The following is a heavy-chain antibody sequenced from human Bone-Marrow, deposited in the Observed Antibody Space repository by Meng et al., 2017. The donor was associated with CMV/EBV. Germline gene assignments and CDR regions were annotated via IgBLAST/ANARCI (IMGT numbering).Heavy chain of an antibody. D-gene: IGHD4-17*01. CDR1: GYTFTGYF. CDR2: INPHSGGT. J-gene: IGHJ4*02. V-gene: IGHV1-2*02. Sequence: ASVKVSCKASGYTFTGYFMHWVRQAPGQGLEWMGWINPHSGGTNYAQKFQGRVTMTRDTSITTAYMELSRLRSDDTAVYYCANRSPPTTWGQGTPVTGSS. CDR3: ANRSPPTT.